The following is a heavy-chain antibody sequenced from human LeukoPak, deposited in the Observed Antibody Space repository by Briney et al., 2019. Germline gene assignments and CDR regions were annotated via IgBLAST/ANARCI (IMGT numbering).Heavy chain of an antibody. J-gene: IGHJ4*02. CDR2: IYSGGST. Sequence: SGGSLRLSCAASGFTVSSNYMSWVRQAPGKGLEWVSVIYSGGSTYYADSVKGRFTISRDNSKNTLYLQMNSLRAEDTAVYYCARDQLYGADYYDSSGRMGYWGQGTLVTVSS. D-gene: IGHD3-22*01. CDR3: ARDQLYGADYYDSSGRMGY. CDR1: GFTVSSNY. V-gene: IGHV3-66*01.